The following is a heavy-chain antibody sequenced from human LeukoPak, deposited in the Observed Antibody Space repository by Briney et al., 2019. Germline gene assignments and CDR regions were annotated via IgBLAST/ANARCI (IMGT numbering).Heavy chain of an antibody. J-gene: IGHJ4*02. D-gene: IGHD3-3*01. Sequence: ASVKVSCKASGGTFSSYAISWVRQAPGQGLEWMGGIIPIFGTANYAQKFQGRVTITADESTSTAYMELSSLRSEDTAVYYCAGGLVWSGYLEYYFDYWGQGTLVTVSS. V-gene: IGHV1-69*13. CDR3: AGGLVWSGYLEYYFDY. CDR1: GGTFSSYA. CDR2: IIPIFGTA.